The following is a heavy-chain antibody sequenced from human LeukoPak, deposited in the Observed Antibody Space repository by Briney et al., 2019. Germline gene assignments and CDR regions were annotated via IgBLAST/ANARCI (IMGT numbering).Heavy chain of an antibody. D-gene: IGHD2-2*01. CDR2: INHSGST. Sequence: SATLSLTCAVYGGSFSGYYWSWIRPPPGKGLEWIGEINHSGSTNYNPSLKSRVTISVDTSKNQFSLKLSSVTAAETAVYYCARGHWPYDIVVVPAAINSHNWFDPWGQGTLVTVSS. V-gene: IGHV4-34*01. CDR3: ARGHWPYDIVVVPAAINSHNWFDP. CDR1: GGSFSGYY. J-gene: IGHJ5*02.